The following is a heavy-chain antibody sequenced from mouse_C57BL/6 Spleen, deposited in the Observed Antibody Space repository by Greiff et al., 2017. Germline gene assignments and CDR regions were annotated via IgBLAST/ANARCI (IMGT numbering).Heavy chain of an antibody. D-gene: IGHD1-1*01. J-gene: IGHJ1*03. V-gene: IGHV1-54*01. CDR2: INPGSGGT. Sequence: QVQLQQSGAELVRPGTSVKVSCKASGYAFTNYLIEWVKQRPGQGLEWIGVINPGSGGTNYNEKFKGKATLTADKSSSTAYMQLSSLTSADSAGFFCARDSRITTVGARGVYWYCDVWGTGTTVTVSS. CDR1: GYAFTNYL. CDR3: ARDSRITTVGARGVYWYCDV.